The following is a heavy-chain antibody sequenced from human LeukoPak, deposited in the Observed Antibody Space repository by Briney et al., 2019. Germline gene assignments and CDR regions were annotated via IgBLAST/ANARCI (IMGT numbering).Heavy chain of an antibody. CDR1: GFTFSSYS. V-gene: IGHV3-21*01. Sequence: PGGSLRLSCAASGFTFSSYSLNWVRQAPGKGLEWVSPISSSSSYIYYADSVKGRFTISRDNAKNSLYLQMNSLRAEDTAVYYCARAPRIAAAADAFDIWGRGTMVTVSS. CDR3: ARAPRIAAAADAFDI. J-gene: IGHJ3*02. CDR2: ISSSSSYI. D-gene: IGHD6-13*01.